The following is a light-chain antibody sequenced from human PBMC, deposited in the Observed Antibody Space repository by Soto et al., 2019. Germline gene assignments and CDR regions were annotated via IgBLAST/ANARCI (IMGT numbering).Light chain of an antibody. V-gene: IGLV2-14*01. CDR2: EVT. CDR3: SSYTTAYTQV. J-gene: IGLJ3*02. CDR1: SNDVGYYNY. Sequence: SLLIHPASVSWSPGQSITISCTGTSNDVGYYNYVSWYQQHPGQAPKLMISEVTTRPSGVSDRFSGSKSGNTASLTISRLQAEDEAHYYCSSYTTAYTQVFGGGTQLTVL.